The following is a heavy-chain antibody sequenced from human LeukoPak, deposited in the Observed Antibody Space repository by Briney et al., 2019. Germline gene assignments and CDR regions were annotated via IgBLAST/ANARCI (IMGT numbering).Heavy chain of an antibody. CDR3: ARDVLENHYDSRPINDY. D-gene: IGHD3-22*01. Sequence: SGTLSLTCTVSGDSISSTNWWTWVRQPPGKGLEWIGEIYHSGSTNYNPSLKSRVTISVDKSKNQFSLKLSSVTATDTAVYYCARDVLENHYDSRPINDYWGQGTLVTVSS. J-gene: IGHJ4*02. V-gene: IGHV4-4*02. CDR1: GDSISSTNW. CDR2: IYHSGST.